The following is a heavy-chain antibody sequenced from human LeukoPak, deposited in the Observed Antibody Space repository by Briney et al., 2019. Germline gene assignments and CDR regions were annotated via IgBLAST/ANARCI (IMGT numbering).Heavy chain of an antibody. CDR3: AKDRAYDILTGYIFDY. Sequence: GGSLRLSCAATGFTFSSYGMHWVRQAPGKGLEWVAFIRYDGSNKYYADSVKGRFTISRDNSKNTLYLQMNSLRAEDTAEYYCAKDRAYDILTGYIFDYWGQGTLVTVSS. V-gene: IGHV3-30*02. CDR1: GFTFSSYG. CDR2: IRYDGSNK. D-gene: IGHD3-9*01. J-gene: IGHJ4*02.